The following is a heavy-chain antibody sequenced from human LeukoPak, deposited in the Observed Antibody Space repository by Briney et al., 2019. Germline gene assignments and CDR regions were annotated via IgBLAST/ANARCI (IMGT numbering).Heavy chain of an antibody. CDR1: GYTFTGYY. CDR2: INANSRGT. CDR3: ARGSIQQGDY. Sequence: GASVKVSCKASGYTFTGYYMHWVRQAPGQGLEWMGRINANSRGTNNAQKFQCRVTMTRDTSISTAYMELSRLRSNDTAVYYCARGSIQQGDYWGQGTLVTVSS. V-gene: IGHV1-2*06. J-gene: IGHJ4*02. D-gene: IGHD5-18*01.